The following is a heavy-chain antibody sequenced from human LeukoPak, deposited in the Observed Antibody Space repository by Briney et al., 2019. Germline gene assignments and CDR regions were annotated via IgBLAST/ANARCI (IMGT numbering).Heavy chain of an antibody. CDR3: ATREGSGSYSFGTDAFDI. CDR2: ISAYNGNT. Sequence: ASVKVSCKASGYTFTSYGISWVRQAPGQGLEWMGWISAYNGNTNYAQKLQGRVTMTTDTSTSTAYMELRSLRSEDTAVYYRATREGSGSYSFGTDAFDIWGQGTMVTVSS. D-gene: IGHD3-10*01. J-gene: IGHJ3*02. CDR1: GYTFTSYG. V-gene: IGHV1-18*01.